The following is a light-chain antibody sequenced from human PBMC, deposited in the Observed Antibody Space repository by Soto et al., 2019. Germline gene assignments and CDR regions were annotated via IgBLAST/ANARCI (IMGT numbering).Light chain of an antibody. CDR1: SSDVGSYNL. CDR2: EGS. J-gene: IGLJ1*01. Sequence: QSALTQPASVSGSPGQSITISRTGTSSDVGSYNLVSWYQQHPGKAPKLMIYEGSKRPSGVSNRFSGSKSGNTASLTISGLQAEDEADYYCCSYAGSSYVFGTGTKLTVL. CDR3: CSYAGSSYV. V-gene: IGLV2-23*01.